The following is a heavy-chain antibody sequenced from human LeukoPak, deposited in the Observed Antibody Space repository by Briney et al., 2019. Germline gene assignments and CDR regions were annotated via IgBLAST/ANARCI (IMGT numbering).Heavy chain of an antibody. J-gene: IGHJ4*02. CDR3: ARLGSGSPSY. CDR1: GGSISSYY. V-gene: IGHV4-39*01. Sequence: PSETLSLTCTVSGGSISSYYWGWIRQPPGKGLEWIGSLYRSGSTYYNPSLKSRVTISGDTSKNQFSLNLSSVTAADTAVYYCARLGSGSPSYWGQGTLVTVSS. CDR2: LYRSGST. D-gene: IGHD3-10*01.